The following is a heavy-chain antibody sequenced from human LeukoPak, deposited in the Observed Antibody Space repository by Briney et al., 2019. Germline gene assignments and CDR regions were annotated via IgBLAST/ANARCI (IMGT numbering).Heavy chain of an antibody. D-gene: IGHD5-12*01. CDR3: AREKSDYDGY. V-gene: IGHV3-53*01. CDR1: GFTVSSNY. Sequence: GGSLRLSCAASGFTVSSNYMSWVRQAPGKGLEWVSVTYSGGSTYYADSVKGRFTISRDNSKNTLYLQMNSLRAEDTAVYYCAREKSDYDGYWGQGTLVTVSS. CDR2: TYSGGST. J-gene: IGHJ4*02.